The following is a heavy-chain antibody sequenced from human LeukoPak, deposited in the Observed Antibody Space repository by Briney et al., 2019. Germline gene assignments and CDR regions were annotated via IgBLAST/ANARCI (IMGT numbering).Heavy chain of an antibody. CDR1: GGSISSYY. CDR2: IYYGGST. J-gene: IGHJ4*02. V-gene: IGHV4-59*01. Sequence: SETLSLTCTVSGGSISSYYWSWIRQPPGKGLEWIGYIYYGGSTNYNPSLKSRVTMSVDTSKNQFSLKLSSVTPADTAVYYCARDQGSSSWYVIWGQGTLVTVSS. CDR3: ARDQGSSSWYVI. D-gene: IGHD6-13*01.